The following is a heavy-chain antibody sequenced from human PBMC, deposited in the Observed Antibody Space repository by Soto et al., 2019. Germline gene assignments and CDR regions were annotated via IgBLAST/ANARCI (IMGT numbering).Heavy chain of an antibody. CDR2: ISSSSSYI. Sequence: EVQLVESGGGLVKPGGSLRLSCAASGFTFSSYSMNWVRQAPGKGLEWVSSISSSSSYIYYADSVKGRFTISRDNAKNSLYLQMNSLRAEDTAVYYCARIWTPKEYYGMDVWGQGPTVTVSS. CDR1: GFTFSSYS. CDR3: ARIWTPKEYYGMDV. V-gene: IGHV3-21*01. D-gene: IGHD3-10*01. J-gene: IGHJ6*02.